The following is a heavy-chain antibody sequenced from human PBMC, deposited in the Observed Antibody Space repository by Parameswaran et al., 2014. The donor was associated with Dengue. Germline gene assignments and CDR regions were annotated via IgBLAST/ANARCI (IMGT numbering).Heavy chain of an antibody. V-gene: IGHV3-73*01. D-gene: IGHD6-19*01. Sequence: VRQMPGKGLEWVGRIRSKANSYATAYAASVKGRFTISRDDSKNTAYLQMNSLKTEDTAVYYCTRIAVAAVTGGMDVWGQGTTVTVS. CDR3: TRIAVAAVTGGMDV. J-gene: IGHJ6*02. CDR2: IRSKANSYAT.